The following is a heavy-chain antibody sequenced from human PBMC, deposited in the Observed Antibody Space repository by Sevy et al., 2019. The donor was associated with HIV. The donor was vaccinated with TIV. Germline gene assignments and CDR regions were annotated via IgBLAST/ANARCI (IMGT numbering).Heavy chain of an antibody. J-gene: IGHJ4*02. CDR2: ISYDGTKK. V-gene: IGHV3-30*18. D-gene: IGHD1-7*01. Sequence: GGSLRLSCAASGFTFSTYGMHWVRQAPGKGLEWVAIISYDGTKKYYADSVKGRFTLSRDNSKNTLYLQLNSLRAEDTGLYYCAKDGGELRGERCLDYWGQGTLVTVSS. CDR1: GFTFSTYG. CDR3: AKDGGELRGERCLDY.